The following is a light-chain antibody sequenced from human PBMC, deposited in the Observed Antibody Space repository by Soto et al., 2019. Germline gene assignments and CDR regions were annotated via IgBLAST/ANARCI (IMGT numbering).Light chain of an antibody. CDR1: QSVSSY. Sequence: EIVLTQSPATLSLSPGERATLSCRASQSVSSYLAWYQQKPGQAPRLLIYDASNRATGIPARFSGSGSGTDFTLTISSLEPEDFAVYYCQQWRPFGPGTKVDIK. J-gene: IGKJ3*01. CDR3: QQWRP. CDR2: DAS. V-gene: IGKV3-11*01.